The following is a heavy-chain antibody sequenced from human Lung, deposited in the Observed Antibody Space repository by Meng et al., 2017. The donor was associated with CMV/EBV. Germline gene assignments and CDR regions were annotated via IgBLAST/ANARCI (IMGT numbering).Heavy chain of an antibody. CDR2: ISSSGTYI. V-gene: IGHV3-21*01. J-gene: IGHJ6*02. CDR3: ARDVSPRSSAYFAIYYFYALDV. CDR1: GFTFSSYS. D-gene: IGHD2-21*01. Sequence: GESLKISXXXSGFTFSSYSMNWVRQAPGKGLEWVSSISSSGTYIYYADSVKGRFTISRDNAQNSLYLQMNSLRAEDTAVYYCARDVSPRSSAYFAIYYFYALDVWGQGTTVXVSS.